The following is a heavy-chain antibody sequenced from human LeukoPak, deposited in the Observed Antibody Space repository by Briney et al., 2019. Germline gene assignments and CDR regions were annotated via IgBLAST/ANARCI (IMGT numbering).Heavy chain of an antibody. V-gene: IGHV4-61*02. D-gene: IGHD1-26*01. CDR2: IYTSGST. J-gene: IGHJ4*02. CDR1: GGSISSGSYY. CDR3: ARERAATFDY. Sequence: SETLSLTCTVSGGSISSGSYYWSWIRQPAGKGLEWIGRIYTSGSTNYNPSLKSRVTISVDTSKNQFSLQLNSVTPEDTAVYYCARERAATFDYWGQGTLITVSS.